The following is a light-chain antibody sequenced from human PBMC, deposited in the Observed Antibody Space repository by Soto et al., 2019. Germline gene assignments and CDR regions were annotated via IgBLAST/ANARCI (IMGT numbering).Light chain of an antibody. V-gene: IGLV1-44*01. Sequence: QSVLTQPPSASGTPGQRVTISCSGSSSNIGSKTVNWYQQLPGAAPKLLIYSNNQRPSGVPYRFSGSKSGSSASLAISGLHSEDDADYCCAARDDSLVGLVFGGGTNVTVL. J-gene: IGLJ2*01. CDR2: SNN. CDR1: SSNIGSKT. CDR3: AARDDSLVGLV.